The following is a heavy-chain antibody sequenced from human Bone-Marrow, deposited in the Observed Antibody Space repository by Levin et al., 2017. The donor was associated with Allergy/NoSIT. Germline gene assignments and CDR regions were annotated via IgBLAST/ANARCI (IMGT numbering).Heavy chain of an antibody. D-gene: IGHD4-23*01. CDR2: INLKSGAT. V-gene: IGHV1-2*02. Sequence: ASVKVSCKASGYTFSDFYMHWVRQAPGQGLEWMAWINLKSGATHYAKKFQGRVTMAWDMSINTAHMDLSNLISDDTAVYFCARDFGGFPGLDDWGQGTLVIVSS. CDR3: ARDFGGFPGLDD. CDR1: GYTFSDFY. J-gene: IGHJ4*02.